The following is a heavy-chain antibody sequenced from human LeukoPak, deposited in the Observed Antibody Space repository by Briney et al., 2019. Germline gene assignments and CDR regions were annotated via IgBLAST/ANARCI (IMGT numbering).Heavy chain of an antibody. CDR1: GFSFSNFG. CDR3: AKKNSYGSGAGDPLDV. J-gene: IGHJ3*01. D-gene: IGHD3-10*01. CDR2: ISHDGSLK. V-gene: IGHV3-30*18. Sequence: GRSLRLPCAASGFSFSNFGMHWVRQAPGKGLEWVAVISHDGSLKYYLDSVKGRFTISRDNSKNTLYLQMDSLRVEDTAVYYCAKKNSYGSGAGDPLDVWGHGTLVTVSS.